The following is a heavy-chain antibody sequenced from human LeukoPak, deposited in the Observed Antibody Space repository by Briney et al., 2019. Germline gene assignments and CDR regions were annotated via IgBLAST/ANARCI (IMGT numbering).Heavy chain of an antibody. V-gene: IGHV4-39*01. CDR2: MFYRGST. CDR3: VRQGGWGGAASLIDF. D-gene: IGHD2-15*01. CDR1: GASISTSTHY. J-gene: IGHJ4*02. Sequence: SETLSLTCAVSGASISTSTHYWAWIRQPPGKGLEWIGSMFYRGSTYYNASLKCRVTLSVDTSTNQFSLKLSSVTASDTAVYYCVRQGGWGGAASLIDFWGQGTLVAVSS.